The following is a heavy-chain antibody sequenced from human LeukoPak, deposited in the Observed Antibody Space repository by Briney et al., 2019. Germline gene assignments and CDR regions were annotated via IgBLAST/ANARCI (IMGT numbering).Heavy chain of an antibody. D-gene: IGHD3-22*01. CDR3: ARVFYDSSGYYRGRDFDI. V-gene: IGHV4-34*01. Sequence: SETLSLTCAVYGGSFSGCYWSWIRQPPGKGLEWIGEINHSGSTNYNPSLKSRVTISVDTSKNQFSLKLSSVTAADTAVYYCARVFYDSSGYYRGRDFDIWGQGTMVTVSS. CDR2: INHSGST. J-gene: IGHJ3*02. CDR1: GGSFSGCY.